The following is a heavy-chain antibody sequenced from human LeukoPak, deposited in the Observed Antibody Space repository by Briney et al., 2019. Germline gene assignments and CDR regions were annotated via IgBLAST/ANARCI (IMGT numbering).Heavy chain of an antibody. V-gene: IGHV4-39*01. CDR2: IYYSGST. CDR3: ARRTGTTSFDY. D-gene: IGHD1-1*01. Sequence: SGTLSLTCTVSGGSISSSSYYWGWIRQPPGKGLEWIGSIYYSGSTYYNPSLKSRVTISVDTSKNQFSLKLSSVTAADTAVYYCARRTGTTSFDYWGQGTLVTVSS. J-gene: IGHJ4*02. CDR1: GGSISSSSYY.